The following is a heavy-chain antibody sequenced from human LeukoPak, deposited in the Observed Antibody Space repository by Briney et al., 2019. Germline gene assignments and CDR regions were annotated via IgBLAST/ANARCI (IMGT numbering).Heavy chain of an antibody. CDR1: GFTFSSYA. CDR3: ARGAENGYSSSWYFGWFDP. CDR2: IYYSGST. Sequence: LRLSCAASGFTFSSYAMHWVRQAPGKGLEWIGSIYYSGSTYYNPSLKSRVTISVDTSKNQFSLKLSSVTAADTAVYYCARGAENGYSSSWYFGWFDPWGQGTLVTVSS. J-gene: IGHJ5*02. V-gene: IGHV4-59*01. D-gene: IGHD6-13*01.